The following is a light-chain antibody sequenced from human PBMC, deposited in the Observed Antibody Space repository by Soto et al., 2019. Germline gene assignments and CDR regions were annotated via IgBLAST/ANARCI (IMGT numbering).Light chain of an antibody. CDR2: AAS. CDR3: QKYNSAPQT. J-gene: IGKJ1*01. Sequence: DIPMTQSPSSLSASVGDRVTITCRASQGISYYLAWYQQKPGKVPKLLIYAASTLQSGVPSRFSGSGSGTGFTLTISSLQPEDVATYYCQKYNSAPQTFGQGTKVDIK. V-gene: IGKV1-27*01. CDR1: QGISYY.